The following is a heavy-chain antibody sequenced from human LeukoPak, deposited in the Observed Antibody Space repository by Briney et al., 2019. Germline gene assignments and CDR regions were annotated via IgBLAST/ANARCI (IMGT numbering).Heavy chain of an antibody. D-gene: IGHD6-13*01. CDR1: GYPFTTSW. Sequence: GESLKISCQGFGYPFTTSWIGWVRQLPGKGLEWTAIIYADNSDAKYSPSFQGQVTISADKSISTAYLQWSSLKASDTAMYYCARRGSSWYEAWFDPWGQGTLVTVSS. CDR2: IYADNSDA. V-gene: IGHV5-51*01. CDR3: ARRGSSWYEAWFDP. J-gene: IGHJ5*02.